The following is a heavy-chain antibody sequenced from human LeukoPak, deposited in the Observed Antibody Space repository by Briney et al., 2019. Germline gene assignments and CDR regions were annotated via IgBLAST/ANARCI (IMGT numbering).Heavy chain of an antibody. D-gene: IGHD3/OR15-3a*01. Sequence: SVKSRITINPDTSKNQFSLKLSSVTAADTAVYYCASDGLYYFDYWGQGTLVTVSS. CDR3: ASDGLYYFDY. V-gene: IGHV6-1*01. J-gene: IGHJ4*02.